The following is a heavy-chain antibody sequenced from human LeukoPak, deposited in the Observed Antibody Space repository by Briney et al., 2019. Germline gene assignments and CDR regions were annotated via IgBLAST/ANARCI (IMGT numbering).Heavy chain of an antibody. CDR2: ISSSSSTI. D-gene: IGHD3-22*01. V-gene: IGHV3-48*01. Sequence: GGSLRLSCAASGFTFSGYSMNWVRQAPGKGLEWVSYISSSSSTIYYADSVKGRFTISRDNAKNSLYLQMNSLRAEDTAVYYCARDLGYYYDSSGYSDYWGQGTLVTVSS. CDR1: GFTFSGYS. J-gene: IGHJ4*02. CDR3: ARDLGYYYDSSGYSDY.